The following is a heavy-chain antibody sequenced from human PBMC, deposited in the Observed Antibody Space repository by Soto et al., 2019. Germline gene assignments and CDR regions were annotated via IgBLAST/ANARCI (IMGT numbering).Heavy chain of an antibody. J-gene: IGHJ4*02. D-gene: IGHD1-26*01. CDR1: GGSVSSGSYS. V-gene: IGHV4-61*01. Sequence: TSETLSLTCTVSGGSVSSGSYSWSWMRQPPGKGLEWIGYVYPSGTTNYNPSLKSRVTISVDTSKSQFSLKLSSVTTADTAVYCCARGGGSYYIAYWGQGTLVTVSS. CDR2: VYPSGTT. CDR3: ARGGGSYYIAY.